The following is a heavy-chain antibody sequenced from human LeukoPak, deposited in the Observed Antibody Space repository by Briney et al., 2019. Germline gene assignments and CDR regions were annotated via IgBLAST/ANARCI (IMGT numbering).Heavy chain of an antibody. CDR2: INPDTGGT. D-gene: IGHD5-18*01. CDR3: TRPEYKYGYVLDY. V-gene: IGHV1-2*02. J-gene: IGHJ4*02. Sequence: GASVKVSCKASGYPFTGHIMYWVRQAPGQGLEWMGWINPDTGGTNYAQNFQGRVTMTRDTSISTAYMELTRLTSDDTAVYYCTRPEYKYGYVLDYWGQGTLVTVSS. CDR1: GYPFTGHI.